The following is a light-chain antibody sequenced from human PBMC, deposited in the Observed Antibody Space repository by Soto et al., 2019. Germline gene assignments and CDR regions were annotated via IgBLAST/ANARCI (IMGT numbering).Light chain of an antibody. CDR2: GAS. J-gene: IGKJ1*01. V-gene: IGKV3-15*01. Sequence: EILMTQSPATLSLSPGERATLSCRASQSVSSNLVWYQQKPGQAPRLLIYGASTRATGIPARFSGSGSGTEFTLTISSLHSEDFAVYYCQQYNNWPPWTFGQGTKVDIK. CDR3: QQYNNWPPWT. CDR1: QSVSSN.